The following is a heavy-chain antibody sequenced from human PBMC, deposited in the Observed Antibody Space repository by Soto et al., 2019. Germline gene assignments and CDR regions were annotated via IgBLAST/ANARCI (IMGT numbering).Heavy chain of an antibody. CDR2: IWYDGSNK. CDR1: GFTFSSYG. Sequence: QVQLVESGGGVVQPGRSLRLSCAASGFTFSSYGMHWVRQAPGKGLEWVAVIWYDGSNKYYADSVKGRFTISRDNSKNTLYLQMNSLRAEDTAVYYCARVRQLPYYYYSGMDVWGQGTTVTVSS. D-gene: IGHD6-6*01. J-gene: IGHJ6*02. CDR3: ARVRQLPYYYYSGMDV. V-gene: IGHV3-33*01.